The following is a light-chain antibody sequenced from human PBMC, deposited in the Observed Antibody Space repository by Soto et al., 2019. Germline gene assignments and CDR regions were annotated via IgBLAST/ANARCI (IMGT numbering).Light chain of an antibody. CDR2: DVT. CDR3: QSSDKSLSGSDI. J-gene: IGLJ2*01. CDR1: SSDVGGYDF. Sequence: QSALTQPRSVSGSPGQSVTISCTGTSSDVGGYDFVSWYQQHPGKAPKLMIYDVTKRPSGVPDRFSASKSDTSASLAISGLQPEDEAYYYCQSSDKSLSGSDIFGGGTQLTVL. V-gene: IGLV2-11*01.